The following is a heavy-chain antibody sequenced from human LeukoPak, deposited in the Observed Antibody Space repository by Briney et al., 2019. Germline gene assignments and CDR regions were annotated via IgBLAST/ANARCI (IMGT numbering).Heavy chain of an antibody. CDR3: AKALIAAAGKGEFDP. CDR1: GFTFSSYA. J-gene: IGHJ5*02. Sequence: GGSPRLSCAASGFTFSSYAMSWVRQAPGKGLEWVSAISGSGGSTYYADSVKGRFTISRDNSKNTLYLQMNSLRAEDTAVYYCAKALIAAAGKGEFDPWGQGTLVTVSS. V-gene: IGHV3-23*01. CDR2: ISGSGGST. D-gene: IGHD6-13*01.